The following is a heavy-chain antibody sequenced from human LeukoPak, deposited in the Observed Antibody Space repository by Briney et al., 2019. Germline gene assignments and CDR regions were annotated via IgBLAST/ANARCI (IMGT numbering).Heavy chain of an antibody. D-gene: IGHD2-15*01. V-gene: IGHV4-39*07. J-gene: IGHJ5*02. CDR1: GGSISSSSYY. Sequence: PSETLSLTCTVSGGSISSSSYYWGWIRQPPGKGLEWIGSIYYSGSTYYNPSLKSRVTISVDTSKNQFSLKLSSVTAADTAVYYCARVACSGGSCYWFDPWGQGTLVTVSS. CDR2: IYYSGST. CDR3: ARVACSGGSCYWFDP.